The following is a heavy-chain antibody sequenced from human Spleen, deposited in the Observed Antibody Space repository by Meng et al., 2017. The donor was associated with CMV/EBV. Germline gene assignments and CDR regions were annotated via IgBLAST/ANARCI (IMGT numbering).Heavy chain of an antibody. J-gene: IGHJ4*02. V-gene: IGHV3-30*02. Sequence: GESLKISCAASGFTFSSYGMHWVRQAPGKGLEWVAFIRYDGSNKYCTDSVKGRFTISRDNSKNTLYLQMNSLRAEDTAVYYCAWGGYCSGGSCHPYFDYWGQGTLVTVSS. D-gene: IGHD2-15*01. CDR2: IRYDGSNK. CDR1: GFTFSSYG. CDR3: AWGGYCSGGSCHPYFDY.